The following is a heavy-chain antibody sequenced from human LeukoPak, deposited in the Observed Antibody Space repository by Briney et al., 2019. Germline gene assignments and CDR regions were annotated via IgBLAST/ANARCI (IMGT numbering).Heavy chain of an antibody. D-gene: IGHD5-12*01. Sequence: SETLSLTCAVYGGSFSGYYWSWIRQPPGKGLEWIGEINHSGSTNYNPSLKSRVTISVDTSKNQFSLRLSSVTAADTAVYYCARKGRWLQDDAFDIWGQGTMVTVSS. J-gene: IGHJ3*02. CDR3: ARKGRWLQDDAFDI. V-gene: IGHV4-34*01. CDR1: GGSFSGYY. CDR2: INHSGST.